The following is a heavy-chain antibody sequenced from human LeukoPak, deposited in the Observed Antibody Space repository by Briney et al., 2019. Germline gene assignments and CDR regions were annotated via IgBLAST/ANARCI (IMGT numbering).Heavy chain of an antibody. D-gene: IGHD6-13*01. J-gene: IGHJ3*02. Sequence: SETLSLTCTVSGGSISSYYWSWIRQPPGKGLEWIGYIYYSGSTNYNPSLKSRVTISVDTSKNQFSLKLSSVTAADTAVYYCARDLAAAGWDDAFDIWGQGTMVTVSS. CDR3: ARDLAAAGWDDAFDI. V-gene: IGHV4-59*01. CDR2: IYYSGST. CDR1: GGSISSYY.